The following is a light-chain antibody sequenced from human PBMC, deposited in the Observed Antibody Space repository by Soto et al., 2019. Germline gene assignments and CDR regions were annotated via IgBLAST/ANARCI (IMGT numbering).Light chain of an antibody. CDR1: EGVGSS. CDR2: GAS. J-gene: IGKJ1*01. V-gene: IGKV3-15*01. CDR3: QQYNDWPRT. Sequence: ETVMTQSPATLSVSPGERVTLSCRASEGVGSSLAWYQQKPGQAPRVLIYGASTTAPGIPARFSGSGSGTEFTLTISSLQSEDSAVYHCQQYNDWPRTFGQGTKVEIK.